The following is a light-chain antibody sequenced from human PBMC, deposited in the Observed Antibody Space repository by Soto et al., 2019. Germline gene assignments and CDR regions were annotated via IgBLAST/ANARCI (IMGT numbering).Light chain of an antibody. CDR1: QSVSSD. CDR3: QQYSHWPRT. Sequence: EIVMTHAPAALSVSPGEIATLSGRASQSVSSDLAWYQQKPGQSPRLLIYHASARATGVPARISGSGSGTEFTLTISSLQSEDFAVYYCQQYSHWPRTFGQGTKVDIK. CDR2: HAS. J-gene: IGKJ1*01. V-gene: IGKV3-15*01.